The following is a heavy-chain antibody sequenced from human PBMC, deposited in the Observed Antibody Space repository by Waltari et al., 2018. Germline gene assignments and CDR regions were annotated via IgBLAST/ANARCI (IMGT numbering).Heavy chain of an antibody. V-gene: IGHV1-2*06. D-gene: IGHD6-13*01. Sequence: QVQLVQSGAEVKKPGASVKVSCKASGYTFTGYYMHWVRQAPGQGLEWMGRINPNSGGTNYAQKCQGRVTMTRDTSISTAYMELSRLRSDDTAVYYCARDPSSSWYYFDYWGQGTLVTVSS. CDR2: INPNSGGT. J-gene: IGHJ4*02. CDR1: GYTFTGYY. CDR3: ARDPSSSWYYFDY.